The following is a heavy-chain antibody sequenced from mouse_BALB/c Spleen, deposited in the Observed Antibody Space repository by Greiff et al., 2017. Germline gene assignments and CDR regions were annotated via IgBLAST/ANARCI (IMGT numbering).Heavy chain of an antibody. CDR3: ARELGRYAMDY. J-gene: IGHJ4*01. V-gene: IGHV1-54*01. Sequence: VQLQQSGAELVRPGTSVKVSCKASGYAFTNYLIEWVKQRPGQGLEWIGVINPGSGGTNYNEKFKGKATLTADKSSSTAYMQLSSLTSDDSAVYFCARELGRYAMDYWGQGTSVTVSS. CDR1: GYAFTNYL. D-gene: IGHD4-1*01. CDR2: INPGSGGT.